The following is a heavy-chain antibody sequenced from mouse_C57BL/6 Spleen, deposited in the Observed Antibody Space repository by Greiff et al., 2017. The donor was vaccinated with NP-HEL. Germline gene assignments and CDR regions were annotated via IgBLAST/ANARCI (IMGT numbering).Heavy chain of an antibody. J-gene: IGHJ3*01. V-gene: IGHV5-9-1*02. CDR3: TRDGDYDGFAY. Sequence: EVKVEESGEGLVKPGGSLKLSCAASGFTFSSYAMSWVRQTPEKRLEWVAYISSGGDYIYYADTVKGRFTISRDNARNTLYLQMSSLKSEDTAMYYCTRDGDYDGFAYWGQGTLVTVSA. CDR2: ISSGGDYI. D-gene: IGHD2-4*01. CDR1: GFTFSSYA.